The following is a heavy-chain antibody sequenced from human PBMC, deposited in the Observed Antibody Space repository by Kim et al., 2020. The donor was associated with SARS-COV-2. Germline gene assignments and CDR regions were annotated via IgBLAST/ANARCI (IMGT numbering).Heavy chain of an antibody. J-gene: IGHJ6*02. D-gene: IGHD2-15*01. CDR1: GGSFSGYY. CDR3: ARGNPNYCSGGSCYSYYYYGMDV. Sequence: SETLSLTCAVYGGSFSGYYWSWIRQPPGKGLEWIGEINHSGSTNYNPSLKSRVTISVDTSKNQFSLKLSPVTAADTAVYYCARGNPNYCSGGSCYSYYYYGMDVWGQGTTVTVSS. CDR2: INHSGST. V-gene: IGHV4-34*01.